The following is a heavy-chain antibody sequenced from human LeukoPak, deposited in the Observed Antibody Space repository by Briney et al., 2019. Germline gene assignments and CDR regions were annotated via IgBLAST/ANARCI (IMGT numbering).Heavy chain of an antibody. V-gene: IGHV4-31*03. CDR2: IYYSGST. CDR1: GGSISSGGYY. Sequence: SQTLSLTCTVSGGSISSGGYYWSWIRQHPGKGLEWIGYIYYSGSTYYNPSLKSRLTISVDTSKNQFSLKLSSVTAADTAVYYCARQSIAARGYYYYMDVWGKGTTVTVSS. CDR3: ARQSIAARGYYYYMDV. J-gene: IGHJ6*03. D-gene: IGHD6-6*01.